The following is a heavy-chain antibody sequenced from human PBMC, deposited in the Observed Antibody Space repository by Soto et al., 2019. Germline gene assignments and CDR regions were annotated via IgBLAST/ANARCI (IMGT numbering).Heavy chain of an antibody. V-gene: IGHV1-18*01. CDR3: ARERITGTSGDILTGYYAAFDY. CDR2: ISAYNGNT. CDR1: GYTFTSYG. J-gene: IGHJ4*02. Sequence: AASVKVSCKASGYTFTSYGISWVRQAPGQGLEWMGWISAYNGNTNYAQKLQGRVTMTTDTSTSTAYMELRSLRSGDTAVYYCARERITGTSGDILTGYYAAFDYWGQGTLVTVSS. D-gene: IGHD3-9*01.